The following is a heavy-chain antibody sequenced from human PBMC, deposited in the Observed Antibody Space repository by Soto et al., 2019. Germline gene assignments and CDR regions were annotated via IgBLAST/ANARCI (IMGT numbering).Heavy chain of an antibody. Sequence: ASVKVSCKASGYSFTTYGISWVRQAPGQGLEWMGWISAYNGNTNYAQKLQGRVTMTTDTSTSTAYMELRSLRSDDTAVYYCARVWKNYDILGRFDPWGQGTLVTVSS. CDR2: ISAYNGNT. J-gene: IGHJ5*02. CDR1: GYSFTTYG. V-gene: IGHV1-18*01. CDR3: ARVWKNYDILGRFDP. D-gene: IGHD3-9*01.